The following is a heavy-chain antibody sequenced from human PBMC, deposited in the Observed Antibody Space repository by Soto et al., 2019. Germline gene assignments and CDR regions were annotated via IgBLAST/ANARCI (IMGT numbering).Heavy chain of an antibody. CDR3: ARERKFDFWRKGLDV. Sequence: SVQVSCKASGGTFSSYAISWVRQAPGQGLEWMGGIIPIFGIANYEQKFQGRVTITADQSTSTAYMGLSSLRSEDTAVYYCARERKFDFWRKGLDVWGQGTTVTVSS. V-gene: IGHV1-69*10. D-gene: IGHD3-3*01. CDR2: IIPIFGIA. CDR1: GGTFSSYA. J-gene: IGHJ6*02.